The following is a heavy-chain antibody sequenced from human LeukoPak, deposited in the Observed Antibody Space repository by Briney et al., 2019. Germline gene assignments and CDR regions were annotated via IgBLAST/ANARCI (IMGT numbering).Heavy chain of an antibody. CDR2: MNPNSGAT. Sequence: ASVKVSCKASGYTFTGYYIHWVRQAPGQGLEWMGWMNPNSGATNYAQKFQGRVTMTRDTSISTAYMELSRLRSDDTAVYYCARSPIVVVPADDYYYYGMDVWGQGTTVTVSS. D-gene: IGHD2-2*01. CDR3: ARSPIVVVPADDYYYYGMDV. CDR1: GYTFTGYY. J-gene: IGHJ6*02. V-gene: IGHV1-2*02.